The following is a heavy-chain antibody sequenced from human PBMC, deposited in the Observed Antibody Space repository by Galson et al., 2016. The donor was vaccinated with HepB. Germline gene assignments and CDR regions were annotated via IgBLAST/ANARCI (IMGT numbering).Heavy chain of an antibody. V-gene: IGHV3-64*05. J-gene: IGHJ4*02. CDR2: ISSDGDNT. CDR3: AREGYSSGWFHFDY. Sequence: SLRLSCAASGFSFSSYTVYWVRQAPGKGLEYVLVISSDGDNTHYAESVRGRFSVSRDNYKNTLYVQMSMLRTEDTAVYYCAREGYSSGWFHFDYWGQGTLVTVSS. D-gene: IGHD6-19*01. CDR1: GFSFSSYT.